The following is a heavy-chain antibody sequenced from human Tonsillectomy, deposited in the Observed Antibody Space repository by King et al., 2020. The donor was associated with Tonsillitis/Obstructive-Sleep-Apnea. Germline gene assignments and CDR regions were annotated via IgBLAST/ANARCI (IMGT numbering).Heavy chain of an antibody. J-gene: IGHJ4*02. CDR1: GYTFTNYG. Sequence: QLVQSGAEVKKPGASMKVSCKASGYTFTNYGISWVRQAPGQGLEWMGWISAYNGYTNSAQKLQGRFTMTTDTSTSTAFMELRSLRSDDTAVYYCARDSMSHYYDSSAYYTFDYWGQGTLVTVSS. CDR2: ISAYNGYT. D-gene: IGHD3-22*01. CDR3: ARDSMSHYYDSSAYYTFDY. V-gene: IGHV1-18*01.